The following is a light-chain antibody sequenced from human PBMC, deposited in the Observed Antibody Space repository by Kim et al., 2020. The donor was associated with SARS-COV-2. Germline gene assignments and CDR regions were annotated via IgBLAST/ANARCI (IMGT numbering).Light chain of an antibody. J-gene: IGKJ2*01. CDR2: GAS. CDR3: QQYGSSPPYT. Sequence: EIVLTQSPGTLSLSPGERATLSCRASQSVSSSYLAWYQQKPGQAPRLLVYGASSRATGILDRFSGSGSGTDFTLTISRLEPEDFALYYCQQYGSSPPYTFGPGTKLEI. V-gene: IGKV3-20*01. CDR1: QSVSSSY.